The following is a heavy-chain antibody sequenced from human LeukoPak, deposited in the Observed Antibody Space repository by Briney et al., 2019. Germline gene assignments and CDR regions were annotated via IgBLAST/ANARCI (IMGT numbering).Heavy chain of an antibody. V-gene: IGHV3-21*01. CDR2: ISSGSSYI. CDR3: ARDVSGTDYHYYAMDG. Sequence: GGSLRLSCAASGFTFSSDSMNWVRQAPGKGLEWVSSISSGSSYIYYADPVKGRFTISRDNAKNSLYLQMNSLRAEDTAVYYCARDVSGTDYHYYAMDGWGQGTTVTVSS. J-gene: IGHJ6*02. D-gene: IGHD1-7*01. CDR1: GFTFSSDS.